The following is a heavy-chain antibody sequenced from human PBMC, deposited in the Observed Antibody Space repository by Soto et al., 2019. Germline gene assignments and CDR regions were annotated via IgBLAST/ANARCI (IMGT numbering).Heavy chain of an antibody. CDR3: ARDYCTNGVCADY. J-gene: IGHJ4*02. Sequence: QVQLVQSGAEEKKPGASVKVSCKASGYTFTSYAMHWVRQAPGQRLEWMGWMNAGNGNTKYSQKFQGRVTITRDTSASTAYMELSSLRSEDTAVYYCARDYCTNGVCADYWGQGTLVTVSS. CDR2: MNAGNGNT. CDR1: GYTFTSYA. D-gene: IGHD2-8*01. V-gene: IGHV1-3*05.